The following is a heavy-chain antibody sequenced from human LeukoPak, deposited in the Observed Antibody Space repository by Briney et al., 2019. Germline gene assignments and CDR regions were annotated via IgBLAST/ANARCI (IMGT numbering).Heavy chain of an antibody. Sequence: SETLSLTCAVYGASFSGYYGSWIRQPPGKGLEWIGEISHSGTTNYNPSLKSRVTMSVDTSKNQFSLKLSSVTAADTAVYYCARLPKKWYDPHFDYWGQGTLVTVSS. J-gene: IGHJ4*02. V-gene: IGHV4-34*01. CDR2: ISHSGTT. D-gene: IGHD2-15*01. CDR3: ARLPKKWYDPHFDY. CDR1: GASFSGYY.